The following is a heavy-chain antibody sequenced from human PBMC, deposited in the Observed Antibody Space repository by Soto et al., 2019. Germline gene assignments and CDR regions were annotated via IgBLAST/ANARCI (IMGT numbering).Heavy chain of an antibody. V-gene: IGHV1-69*02. CDR2: IIPILGIT. CDR3: ARGMAAAGPDYYYYYGMDV. CDR1: GGTFSSYT. D-gene: IGHD6-13*01. Sequence: SVKVSCKASGGTFSSYTISWVRQAPGQGLEWMGRIIPILGITNYAQKFQGRVTMTGDKSTSTAYMELSRLRSDDTAVYYCARGMAAAGPDYYYYYGMDVWGQGTTVTVSS. J-gene: IGHJ6*02.